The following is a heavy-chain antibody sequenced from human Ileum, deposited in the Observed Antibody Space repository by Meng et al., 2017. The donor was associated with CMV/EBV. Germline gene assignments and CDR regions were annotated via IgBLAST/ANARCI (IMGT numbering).Heavy chain of an antibody. J-gene: IGHJ4*02. CDR3: ARGSGYTYGYDY. CDR1: GGSISGGGYS. D-gene: IGHD5-18*01. CDR2: MWHTGAT. Sequence: QLQLQESGSGLVKPSQTLSLTCAVSGGSISGGGYSWTWIRQPPGKGLEWIGYMWHTGATYYNPSLKSRATISVDRSKNQFSLNLNSVTAADTAVYYCARGSGYTYGYDYWGQGTLVTVSS. V-gene: IGHV4-30-2*01.